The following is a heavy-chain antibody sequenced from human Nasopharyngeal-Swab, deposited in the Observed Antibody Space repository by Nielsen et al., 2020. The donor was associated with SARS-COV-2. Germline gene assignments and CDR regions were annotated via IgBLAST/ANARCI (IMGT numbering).Heavy chain of an antibody. CDR1: GFTFSSYA. Sequence: SLKISCAASGFTFSSYAMHWVRQAPGKGLEWVAVISYDGSNKYYADSVKGRFTISRDNSKNTLYLQMNSLRAEDTAVYYCARPDYDASFQHWGQGTLVTVSS. CDR3: ARPDYDASFQH. J-gene: IGHJ1*01. D-gene: IGHD3-22*01. CDR2: ISYDGSNK. V-gene: IGHV3-30-3*01.